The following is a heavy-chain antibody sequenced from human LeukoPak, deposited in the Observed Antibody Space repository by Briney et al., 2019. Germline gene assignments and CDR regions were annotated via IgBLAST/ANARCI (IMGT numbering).Heavy chain of an antibody. CDR1: GITFSSYA. J-gene: IGHJ5*02. V-gene: IGHV3-23*01. CDR2: ISGSGGDT. D-gene: IGHD2-2*03. CDR3: AKDRLAIVVVADWFDP. Sequence: GGSLRLSCAASGITFSSYAMSWVSQAPGKGLEWVSTISGSGGDTYYADSVKGRFTISRDNSKNTLFLQMNSLRAEDTAVYCCAKDRLAIVVVADWFDPWGQGTLVTVSS.